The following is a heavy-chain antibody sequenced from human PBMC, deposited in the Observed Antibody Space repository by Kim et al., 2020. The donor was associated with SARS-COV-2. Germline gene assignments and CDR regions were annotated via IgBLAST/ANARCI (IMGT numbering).Heavy chain of an antibody. CDR2: ISGSGGST. CDR1: GFTFSSYA. CDR3: ASYTTMVTWYFDL. D-gene: IGHD5-18*01. Sequence: GGSLRLSCAASGFTFSSYAMSWVRQAPGKGLEWVSAISGSGGSTYYADSVKGRFTISRDNSKNTLYLQMNSLRAEDTAVYYCASYTTMVTWYFDLWGRGTLVTVSS. J-gene: IGHJ2*01. V-gene: IGHV3-23*01.